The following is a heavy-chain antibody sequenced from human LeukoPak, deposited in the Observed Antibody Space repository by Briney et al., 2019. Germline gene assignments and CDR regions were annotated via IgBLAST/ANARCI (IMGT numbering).Heavy chain of an antibody. D-gene: IGHD4-17*01. V-gene: IGHV3-7*01. CDR2: IKQDGSEK. J-gene: IGHJ4*02. CDR3: ARRDHGDYGEEY. Sequence: GGSLRLSCAASGFTFSSYSMTWVRQAPGKGLEWVANIKQDGSEKYYVDSVKGRFTISRDNAKNSLSLQMNSLRAEDTAVYYCARRDHGDYGEEYWGQGTLVTVSS. CDR1: GFTFSSYS.